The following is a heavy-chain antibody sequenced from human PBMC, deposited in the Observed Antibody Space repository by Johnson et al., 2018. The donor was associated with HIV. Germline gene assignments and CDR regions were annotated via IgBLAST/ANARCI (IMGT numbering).Heavy chain of an antibody. J-gene: IGHJ3*02. D-gene: IGHD3-22*01. CDR2: ISYDGSNK. Sequence: QVQLVESGGGVVQPGRSLRLSCAASGFTFSSYGMHWVRQAPGKGLEWVAVISYDGSNKYYVDSVTGRFTISRDNAKNSLCLQMNSLRAEDTAVYYCARTQRVTMIVVSLGAFDIWGQGTMVTVSS. CDR3: ARTQRVTMIVVSLGAFDI. V-gene: IGHV3-30*03. CDR1: GFTFSSYG.